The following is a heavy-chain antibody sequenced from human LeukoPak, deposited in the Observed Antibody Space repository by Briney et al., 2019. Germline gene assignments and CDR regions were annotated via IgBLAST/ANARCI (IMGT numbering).Heavy chain of an antibody. V-gene: IGHV3-53*01. CDR3: ARVVAAAGTFFDY. Sequence: GGSLRLSCAASGFTVSSNYMSWVRQAPGKGLEWVSVIYSGGSTYYADSVKGRFTISRDNSKNTLYLQMNSLRAEDTAVYYCARVVAAAGTFFDYGGRGPLVTFP. CDR2: IYSGGST. D-gene: IGHD6-13*01. J-gene: IGHJ4*02. CDR1: GFTVSSNY.